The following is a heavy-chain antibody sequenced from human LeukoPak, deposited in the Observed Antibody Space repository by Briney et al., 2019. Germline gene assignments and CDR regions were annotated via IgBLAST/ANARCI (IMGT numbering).Heavy chain of an antibody. D-gene: IGHD4-11*01. V-gene: IGHV4-4*07. CDR1: GGSISSYC. CDR3: ARDLPTTVTTGWFDP. Sequence: PSETLSLTCTVSGGSISSYCWSWIRQPAGKGLEWIGRIYTSGSTNYNPSLKSRVTMSVDTSKNQFSLKLSSVTAADTAVYYCARDLPTTVTTGWFDPWGQGTLVTVSS. J-gene: IGHJ5*02. CDR2: IYTSGST.